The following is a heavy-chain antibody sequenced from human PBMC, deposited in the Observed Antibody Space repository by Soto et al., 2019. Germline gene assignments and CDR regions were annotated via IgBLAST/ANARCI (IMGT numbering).Heavy chain of an antibody. J-gene: IGHJ6*02. D-gene: IGHD2-8*01. CDR1: GYSFTNYH. CDR3: ARGDSTDCSNGVCSFFYNHDMDV. CDR2: INPKSGGT. V-gene: IGHV1-2*04. Sequence: ASVKVSCKASGYSFTNYHIHWVRQAPGQGLEWMGRINPKSGGTSTAQKFQGWVTMTTDTSISTASMELSRLTSDDTAIYYCARGDSTDCSNGVCSFFYNHDMDVWGQGTTVTVSS.